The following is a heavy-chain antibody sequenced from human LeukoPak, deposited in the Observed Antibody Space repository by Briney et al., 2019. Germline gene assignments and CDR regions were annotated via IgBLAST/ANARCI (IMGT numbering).Heavy chain of an antibody. CDR1: GFTFDDYA. Sequence: GRSLRLSCAASGFTFDDYAMHWVRQAPGKGLEWVSGISWNSGSIGYADSVKGRFTISRDNAKNSLYLQMNSLRAEDTALYYCAKAPDYGDYGPVFDYWGQGTLVTVSS. CDR2: ISWNSGSI. V-gene: IGHV3-9*01. CDR3: AKAPDYGDYGPVFDY. D-gene: IGHD4-17*01. J-gene: IGHJ4*02.